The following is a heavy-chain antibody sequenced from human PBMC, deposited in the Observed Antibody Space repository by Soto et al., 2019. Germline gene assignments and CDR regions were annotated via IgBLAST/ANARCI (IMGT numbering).Heavy chain of an antibody. CDR2: IRSKAYGGTT. Sequence: GGSLRLSCTASGFTFGDYAMSWFRQAPGKGLEWVGFIRSKAYGGTTEYAASVKGRFTISRDDSKSIAYLQMNSLKTEDTAVYYCTRDYPFKRRIYYYYYMDVWGKGTTVTVSS. CDR1: GFTFGDYA. D-gene: IGHD3-16*02. CDR3: TRDYPFKRRIYYYYYMDV. V-gene: IGHV3-49*03. J-gene: IGHJ6*03.